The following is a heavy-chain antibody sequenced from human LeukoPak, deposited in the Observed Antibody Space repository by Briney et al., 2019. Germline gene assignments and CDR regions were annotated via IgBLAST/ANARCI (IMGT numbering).Heavy chain of an antibody. Sequence: GGSLRLSCAASGFTFSSYRMHWVRQAPGKGLVWVSRINSDGSSTSYADSVKGRFTISRDNAKNTLFLQMNSLRAGDTAVYYCAREQQAVAGDNWGQGTLVTVSS. CDR3: AREQQAVAGDN. CDR2: INSDGSST. CDR1: GFTFSSYR. D-gene: IGHD6-19*01. V-gene: IGHV3-74*01. J-gene: IGHJ4*02.